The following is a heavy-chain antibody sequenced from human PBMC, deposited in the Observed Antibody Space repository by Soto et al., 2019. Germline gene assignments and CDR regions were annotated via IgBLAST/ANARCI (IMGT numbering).Heavy chain of an antibody. CDR2: INHSGST. CDR1: GGSFSGYY. V-gene: IGHV4-34*01. Sequence: SETLSLTCAVYGGSFSGYYWSWIRQPPGKGLEWIGEINHSGSTNYNPSLKSRVTISVDTSKNQFSLKLSSVTAADTAVYYCARDPSSDYGDSKEPRGFDYWGRGTLVTVSS. J-gene: IGHJ4*02. D-gene: IGHD4-17*01. CDR3: ARDPSSDYGDSKEPRGFDY.